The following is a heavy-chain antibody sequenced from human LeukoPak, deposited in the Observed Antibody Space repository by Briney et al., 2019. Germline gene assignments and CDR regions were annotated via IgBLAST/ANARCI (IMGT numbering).Heavy chain of an antibody. CDR2: ISSSGSTI. CDR3: ARGLKGYSSSRIHYFDY. Sequence: GGSLRLSCAASGFTFSDYYTSWIRQAPGKGLEWVSYISSSGSTIYYADSVKGRSTISRDNAKNSLYLQMNSLRAEDTAVYYCARGLKGYSSSRIHYFDYWGQGTLVTVSS. J-gene: IGHJ4*02. D-gene: IGHD6-13*01. CDR1: GFTFSDYY. V-gene: IGHV3-11*01.